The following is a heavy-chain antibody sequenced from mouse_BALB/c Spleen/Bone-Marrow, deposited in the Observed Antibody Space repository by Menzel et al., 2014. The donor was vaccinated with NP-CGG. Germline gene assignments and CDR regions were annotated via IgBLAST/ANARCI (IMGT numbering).Heavy chain of an antibody. J-gene: IGHJ4*01. CDR3: AVMDY. CDR2: IRNKANGYTT. CDR1: GFTFTDYY. Sequence: VQLVESGGGLVQPGGSLRLSCATSGFTFTDYYMSWVRQPPGKALEWLGFIRNKANGYTTEYSASVKGRFTISRDYSQSILYLQMNTLRAEDSATYYCAVMDYWGQGTSVTVSS. V-gene: IGHV7-3*02.